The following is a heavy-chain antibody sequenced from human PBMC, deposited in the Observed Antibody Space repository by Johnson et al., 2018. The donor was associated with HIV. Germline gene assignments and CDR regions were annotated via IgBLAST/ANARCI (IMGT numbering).Heavy chain of an antibody. J-gene: IGHJ3*01. CDR3: AKDGRDDLRAFDV. Sequence: QMQLVESGGGVVQPGRSLRLSCAASGFTFSSYGMHWVRQAPGKGLEWVAVIWYDGSNKYYEDSVKGRFTVSRDNSKNTLYLQMNGLGPEETAVYYCAKDGRDDLRAFDVWGHGTMVIVSS. CDR2: IWYDGSNK. D-gene: IGHD2-15*01. CDR1: GFTFSSYG. V-gene: IGHV3-33*06.